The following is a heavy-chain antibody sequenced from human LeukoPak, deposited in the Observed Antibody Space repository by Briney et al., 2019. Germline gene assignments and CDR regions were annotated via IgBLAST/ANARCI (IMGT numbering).Heavy chain of an antibody. CDR2: INPNSGGT. D-gene: IGHD3-10*01. CDR3: ARGYYGSGSYSPVFHFDY. J-gene: IGHJ4*02. Sequence: ASVKVSCKASGYTFTGYYMHWVRQAPGQGLEWMGWINPNSGGTNYAQKFQGRVTMTRDTSISTAYMELSRLRSDDTAVYYCARGYYGSGSYSPVFHFDYWGQGTLVTVSS. CDR1: GYTFTGYY. V-gene: IGHV1-2*02.